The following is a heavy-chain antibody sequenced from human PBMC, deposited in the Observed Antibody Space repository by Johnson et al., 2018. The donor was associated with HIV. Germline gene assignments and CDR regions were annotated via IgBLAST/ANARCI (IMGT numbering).Heavy chain of an antibody. D-gene: IGHD1-1*01. Sequence: QEQLVESGGGLVKPGGSLRLSCTASGFTFSDYYMSWIRQAPGKGLEWVSVIYSGGSTYYADSVKGRFTSSRDNAKNSLYLQMNSLRAEDTAVYYCARVRPKGSFDIWGQGTMVTVSS. J-gene: IGHJ3*02. CDR2: IYSGGST. CDR1: GFTFSDYY. V-gene: IGHV3-11*04. CDR3: ARVRPKGSFDI.